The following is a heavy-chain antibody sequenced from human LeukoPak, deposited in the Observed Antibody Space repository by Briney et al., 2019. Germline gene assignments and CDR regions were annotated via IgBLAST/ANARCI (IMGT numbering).Heavy chain of an antibody. CDR1: GFTFSTYA. CDR3: ARVRIVGSTYDAFDI. J-gene: IGHJ3*02. CDR2: ISYDGTTK. Sequence: GRSLRLSCAASGFTFSTYAMHWVRQAPGKGLEWVAVISYDGTTKYHADSVKGRFTISRDNSKSTLYLQMNTLRAEDTAVYYCARVRIVGSTYDAFDIWGQGTMVTVSS. V-gene: IGHV3-30-3*01. D-gene: IGHD1-26*01.